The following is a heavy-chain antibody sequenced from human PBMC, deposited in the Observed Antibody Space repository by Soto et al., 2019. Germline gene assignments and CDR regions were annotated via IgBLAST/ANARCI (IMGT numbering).Heavy chain of an antibody. D-gene: IGHD1-20*01. CDR2: IYYSGST. CDR1: GGSISSYY. J-gene: IGHJ5*02. Sequence: SETLFLTCTVSGGSISSYYWSWIRQPPGKGLEWIGYIYYSGSTNYNPSLKSRVTISVDTSKNQFSLKLSSVTAADTAVYYCARTIFGIRINWFDPWGQGTLVTVSS. CDR3: ARTIFGIRINWFDP. V-gene: IGHV4-59*01.